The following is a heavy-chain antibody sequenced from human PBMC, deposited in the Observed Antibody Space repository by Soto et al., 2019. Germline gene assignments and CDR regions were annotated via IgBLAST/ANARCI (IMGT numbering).Heavy chain of an antibody. J-gene: IGHJ3*02. CDR1: GGTFTSYA. Sequence: GASVKVSCKASGGTFTSYAISWVRQAPGQGLEWMGGIIPIFGTANYAQKFQGRVTITADESTSTAYMELSSLRSEDTAVYYCARDLAPGIAVAGDAFDTWGQGTMVTVSS. CDR3: ARDLAPGIAVAGDAFDT. CDR2: IIPIFGTA. D-gene: IGHD6-19*01. V-gene: IGHV1-69*13.